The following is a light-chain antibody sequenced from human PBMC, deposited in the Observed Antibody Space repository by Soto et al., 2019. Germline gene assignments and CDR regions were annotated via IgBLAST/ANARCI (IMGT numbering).Light chain of an antibody. CDR3: QNYNSAPYT. CDR2: VAS. J-gene: IGKJ4*01. Sequence: DIQMTQSPSSLSASVGDRVTITCRASQGISNYLAWYQQKPGKVPKLLIYVASTLQSGVPSRFSGSGSGTDFTRTISSLQTEDVATYFCQNYNSAPYTFGGGTKVEIK. V-gene: IGKV1-27*01. CDR1: QGISNY.